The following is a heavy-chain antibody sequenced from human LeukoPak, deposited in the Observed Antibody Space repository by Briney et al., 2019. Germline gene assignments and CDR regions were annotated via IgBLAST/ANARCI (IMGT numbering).Heavy chain of an antibody. J-gene: IGHJ6*02. CDR3: ARDRYDFWSGYFNYYYGMDV. D-gene: IGHD3-3*01. CDR1: GLTLSNYW. V-gene: IGHV3-7*01. Sequence: GGSLKLSCTASGLTLSNYWMIWVRQAPGKGLQWVAKIKQDGSEKYYVDSVKGRFTISRDNAENSLYLQMNSLRAEDTAVYYCARDRYDFWSGYFNYYYGMDVWGQGTTVTVSS. CDR2: IKQDGSEK.